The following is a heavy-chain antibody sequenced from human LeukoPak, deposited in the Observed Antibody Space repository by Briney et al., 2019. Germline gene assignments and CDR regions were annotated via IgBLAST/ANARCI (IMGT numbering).Heavy chain of an antibody. CDR3: ARGKKTMVRGVLYYFDY. J-gene: IGHJ4*02. Sequence: RRASVTVSCKASGYTFTSYDINWVRQAPGQGLEGMGWMNPNSGNTDYAQKFQGRVTMTRNTSISTAYMELSSLRSEDTAVYYCARGKKTMVRGVLYYFDYWGQGTLVTVSS. CDR1: GYTFTSYD. V-gene: IGHV1-8*01. D-gene: IGHD3-10*01. CDR2: MNPNSGNT.